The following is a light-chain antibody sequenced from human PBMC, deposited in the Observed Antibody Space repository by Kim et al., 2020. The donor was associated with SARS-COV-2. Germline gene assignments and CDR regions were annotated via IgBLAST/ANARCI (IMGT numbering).Light chain of an antibody. Sequence: LSPGERAPLACRASQSVGRYLTWYHQKPGQAPRLLIYSISNRAADIPARFSGNGSGTDFTLTISSLEPEDFAVYYCQNRSDWPNTFGGGTKVDIK. V-gene: IGKV3-11*01. CDR3: QNRSDWPNT. J-gene: IGKJ4*01. CDR2: SIS. CDR1: QSVGRY.